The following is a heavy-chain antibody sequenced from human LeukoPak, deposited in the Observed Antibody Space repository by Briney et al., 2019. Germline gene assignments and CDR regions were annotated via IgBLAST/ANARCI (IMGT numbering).Heavy chain of an antibody. J-gene: IGHJ5*02. V-gene: IGHV3-7*01. CDR3: ARDRADYDSSGYYPYNWFDP. Sequence: GGSLRLSCAASGFTFSSYWMSWVRQAPGKGLEWVANIKQDGSEKYYVDSVKGRFTISRDNAKNTLYLQMNSLRAEDTAVYYCARDRADYDSSGYYPYNWFDPWGQGTLVTVSS. CDR2: IKQDGSEK. D-gene: IGHD3-22*01. CDR1: GFTFSSYW.